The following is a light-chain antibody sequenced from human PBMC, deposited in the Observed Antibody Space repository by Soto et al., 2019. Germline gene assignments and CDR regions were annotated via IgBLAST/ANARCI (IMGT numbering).Light chain of an antibody. Sequence: IVLTHSPGALSFYPFERATRSCNSIQRVSRSNIGWYQQKPGQAPRLLMSGTSSRATGIPDRFSGSGSGTDFTLTIRRLEPEDFAVYYCQQYGSSYPWTFGQGTKVDIK. J-gene: IGKJ1*01. CDR3: QQYGSSYPWT. CDR1: QRVSRSN. V-gene: IGKV3-20*01. CDR2: GTS.